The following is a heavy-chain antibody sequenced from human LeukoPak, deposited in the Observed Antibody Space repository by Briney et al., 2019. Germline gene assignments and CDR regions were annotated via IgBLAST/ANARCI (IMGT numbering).Heavy chain of an antibody. CDR2: IYYTGTT. CDR1: GGSISGGGYY. J-gene: IGHJ1*01. CDR3: ARESEQWLAQPPQKYFQH. V-gene: IGHV4-39*02. Sequence: PSETLSLTCTVSGGSISGGGYYWGWIRQPPGRGLEWIGSIYYTGTTYYNPSLKSRVTISVDTSKNQFSLKLTSVTAADTAVYYCARESEQWLAQPPQKYFQHWGQGTLVTVSS. D-gene: IGHD6-19*01.